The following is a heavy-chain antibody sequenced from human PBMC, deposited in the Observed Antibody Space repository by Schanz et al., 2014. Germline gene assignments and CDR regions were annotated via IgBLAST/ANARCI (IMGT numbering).Heavy chain of an antibody. CDR1: GATFNSYA. J-gene: IGHJ6*02. CDR2: IIPPLRQT. D-gene: IGHD4-17*01. V-gene: IGHV1-69*04. CDR3: ARIIDGDYLY. Sequence: QVRLVQSGAEVKKPGSSVKVSCKSSGATFNSYAFGWVRQAPGQGFEWVGSIIPPLRQTRYAQKFEERVIIPADTSTTTVYMDLASLTSDDTAVYFCARIIDGDYLYWGQGTTVTVSS.